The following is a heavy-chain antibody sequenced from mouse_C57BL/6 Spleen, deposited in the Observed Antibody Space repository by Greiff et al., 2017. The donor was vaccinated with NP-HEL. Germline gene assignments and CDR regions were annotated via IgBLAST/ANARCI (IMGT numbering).Heavy chain of an antibody. CDR1: GYTFTDYN. Sequence: VQLQQSGPELVKPGASVKMSCKASGYTFTDYNMHWVKQSHGKSLEWIGYINPNNGGTSYNQKFKGKATLTVNKSSSTAYMELRSLTSEDSAVYYCAREGGYYGSAMDYWGQGTSVTVSS. D-gene: IGHD2-3*01. V-gene: IGHV1-22*01. J-gene: IGHJ4*01. CDR3: AREGGYYGSAMDY. CDR2: INPNNGGT.